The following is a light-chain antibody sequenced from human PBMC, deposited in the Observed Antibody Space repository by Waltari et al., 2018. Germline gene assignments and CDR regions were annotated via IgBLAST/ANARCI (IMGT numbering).Light chain of an antibody. J-gene: IGLJ3*02. Sequence: NFMLTQPHSVSESPGKTVTISCTRSSRSIASNYLPWYQQRPGSSPTTVSYEDNQRPSGVPDRFSGSIDSSSNSASLTISGLKTEDEADYYCQSYDTSNRVFGGGTKVTVL. V-gene: IGLV6-57*01. CDR2: EDN. CDR1: SRSIASNY. CDR3: QSYDTSNRV.